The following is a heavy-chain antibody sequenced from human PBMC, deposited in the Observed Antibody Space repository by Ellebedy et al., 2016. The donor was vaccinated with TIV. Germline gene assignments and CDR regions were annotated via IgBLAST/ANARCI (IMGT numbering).Heavy chain of an antibody. CDR2: ISSTGSRT. CDR3: AKGRGGGSDTSAPRYYFDY. D-gene: IGHD3-22*01. V-gene: IGHV3-23*01. Sequence: GESLKISCAASGFTFSSYAMSWVRQAPGKGLEWVSTISSTGSRTYYADSVEGRFIISRDNSKKTLYLQMNSLGAEDTAVYYCAKGRGGGSDTSAPRYYFDYWGLGTLVTVSS. J-gene: IGHJ4*02. CDR1: GFTFSSYA.